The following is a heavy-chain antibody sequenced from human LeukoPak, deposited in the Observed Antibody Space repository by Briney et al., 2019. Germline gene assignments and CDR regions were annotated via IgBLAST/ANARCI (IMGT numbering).Heavy chain of an antibody. CDR1: GYTFIDYY. CDR3: ARADRLDGSPYLIGP. J-gene: IGHJ5*02. D-gene: IGHD1-26*01. Sequence: GASVEVSCKTSGYTFIDYYMHWVRQAPGLGLEWMGWVNPVSGRTSIAQKFQDRITLTRDTSITTFYMEVTWLTSDDTAIYYCARADRLDGSPYLIGPWGQGTLVTVSS. V-gene: IGHV1-2*02. CDR2: VNPVSGRT.